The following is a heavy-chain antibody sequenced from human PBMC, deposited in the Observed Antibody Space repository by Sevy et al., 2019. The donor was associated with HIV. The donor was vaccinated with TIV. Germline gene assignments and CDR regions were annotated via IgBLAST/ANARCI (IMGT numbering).Heavy chain of an antibody. CDR1: GFTFDDYA. CDR2: INWNSVRK. D-gene: IGHD3-16*02. Sequence: GGSLRLSCAASGFTFDDYAMHWVRQVPGKGLEWVSGINWNSVRKGYADSVKGRFTISRDNAKNSLYLQMDSLRAEDTALYYCAKGRSYHYFDYWGQGTLVTVPS. V-gene: IGHV3-9*01. J-gene: IGHJ4*02. CDR3: AKGRSYHYFDY.